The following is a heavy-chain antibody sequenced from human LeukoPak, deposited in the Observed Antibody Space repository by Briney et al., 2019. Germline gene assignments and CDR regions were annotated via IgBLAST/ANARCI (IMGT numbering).Heavy chain of an antibody. CDR3: ARDSAYCSSTSCYYYYGMDV. D-gene: IGHD2-2*01. Sequence: GGSLRLSCAASGFTFSSYWMSWVRQAPGKGLEWVANIKQDGSEKYYVDSVKGRFTISRDNAKNSLYLQMNSLRAEDTAVYYCARDSAYCSSTSCYYYYGMDVWGQGTTVTVSS. J-gene: IGHJ6*02. V-gene: IGHV3-7*01. CDR1: GFTFSSYW. CDR2: IKQDGSEK.